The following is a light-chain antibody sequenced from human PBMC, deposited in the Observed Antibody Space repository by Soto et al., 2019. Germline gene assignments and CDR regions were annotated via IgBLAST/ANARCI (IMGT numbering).Light chain of an antibody. Sequence: DIVLTQSPLSLPVTPGEPASISCRSSQSLLHRNGHNYLDWYLQKPGQSPQLLIYLGSHRASGGPDRVSGSGSGTDFTLKISRVEAEDVGVYYCMETLQPLGGTFGQGTRLGIK. J-gene: IGKJ5*01. CDR1: QSLLHRNGHNY. V-gene: IGKV2-28*01. CDR2: LGS. CDR3: METLQPLGGT.